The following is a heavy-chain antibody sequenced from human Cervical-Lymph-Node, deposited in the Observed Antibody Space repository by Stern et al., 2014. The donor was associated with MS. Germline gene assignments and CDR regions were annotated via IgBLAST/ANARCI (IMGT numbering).Heavy chain of an antibody. Sequence: VHLVESGAEVKKPGSSMKVSCKASGGTFSSMDISWVRQAPGQGLELLGVIVVLYRTTNYAQKVTGRVTIVADESTNSVIMELSSLRSEDTAVYYCVRDQGGIAASWGQGTPVIVSS. CDR1: GGTFSSMD. CDR3: VRDQGGIAAS. V-gene: IGHV1-69*01. CDR2: IVVLYRTT. J-gene: IGHJ4*02. D-gene: IGHD6-13*01.